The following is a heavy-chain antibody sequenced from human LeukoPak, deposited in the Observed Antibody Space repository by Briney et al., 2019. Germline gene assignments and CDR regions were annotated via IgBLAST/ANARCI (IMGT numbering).Heavy chain of an antibody. CDR3: AKDMSVGSGTYFDI. CDR1: GFTFDDYT. CDR2: ISWDGGST. J-gene: IGHJ3*02. V-gene: IGHV3-43*01. Sequence: PGGSLRLSCAASGFTFDDYTMHWVRQAPGKGLEWVSLISWDGGSTYYADSVKGRLTISRDNSKNSLYLQMNSLRTEDTALYYCAKDMSVGSGTYFDIWGQGTMVTVSS. D-gene: IGHD3-10*01.